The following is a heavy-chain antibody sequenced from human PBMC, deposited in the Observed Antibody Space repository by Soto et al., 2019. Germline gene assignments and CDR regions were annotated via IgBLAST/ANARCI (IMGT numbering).Heavy chain of an antibody. J-gene: IGHJ3*01. CDR1: GFRFSSFG. V-gene: IGHV3-30*18. D-gene: IGHD2-21*01. CDR2: MSNDGTKK. Sequence: QVHLVESGGGVVRPGRSLRLSCETSGFRFSSFGMHWVRQSPGKGLEWVAVMSNDGTKKVYADCVKGRFIISRDNPKNTLYLQLFSLRIEDTVIYSCTKDRRRAGGLVPIPPDAFDFWRRGTMVTVSS. CDR3: TKDRRRAGGLVPIPPDAFDF.